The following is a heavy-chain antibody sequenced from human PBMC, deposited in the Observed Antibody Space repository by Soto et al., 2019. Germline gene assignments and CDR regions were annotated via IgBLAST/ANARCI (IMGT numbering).Heavy chain of an antibody. CDR1: GYTFSSYG. V-gene: IGHV1-18*04. Sequence: QVQLVQSGAEVKKPGASVKVSCKASGYTFSSYGINWVRQATGQGLEWMGWISGYNGNTFYAQNLQGRVTMTPDASTSTAYMELRNLRSDDTAVYYCARGTEDFDFWGQGTLVTVSS. D-gene: IGHD1-1*01. CDR2: ISGYNGNT. CDR3: ARGTEDFDF. J-gene: IGHJ4*02.